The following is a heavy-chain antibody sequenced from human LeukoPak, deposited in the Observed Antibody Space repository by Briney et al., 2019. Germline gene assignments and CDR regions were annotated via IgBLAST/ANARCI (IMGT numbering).Heavy chain of an antibody. CDR2: ISGSGGST. V-gene: IGHV3-23*01. CDR1: GFTFSSYA. D-gene: IGHD1-26*01. J-gene: IGHJ6*02. CDR3: AREKSGSYSSDWYYGMDV. Sequence: GGSLRLSCAASGFTFSSYAMSWVRQAPGKGLEWVSAISGSGGSTSYAQKFQGRVTMTRDTSTSTVYMELSSLRSEDTAVYYCAREKSGSYSSDWYYGMDVWGQGTTVTVSS.